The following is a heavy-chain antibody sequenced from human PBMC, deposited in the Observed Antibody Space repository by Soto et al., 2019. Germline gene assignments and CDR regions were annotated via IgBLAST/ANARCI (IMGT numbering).Heavy chain of an antibody. CDR1: GGSVSSGSYY. CDR3: ASGGTTVTTNSYYYYGMDV. J-gene: IGHJ6*02. Sequence: SETLSLTCTVSGGSVSSGSYYWSWIRQPPGKGLEWIGYIYYSGSTNYNPSLKSRVTISVDTSKNQFSLKLSSVTAADTAVYYCASGGTTVTTNSYYYYGMDVWGQGTTVTVSS. D-gene: IGHD4-17*01. V-gene: IGHV4-61*01. CDR2: IYYSGST.